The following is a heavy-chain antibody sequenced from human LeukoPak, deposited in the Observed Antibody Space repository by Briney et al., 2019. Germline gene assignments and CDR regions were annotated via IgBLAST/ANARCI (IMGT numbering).Heavy chain of an antibody. V-gene: IGHV5-51*01. CDR2: IYPGDSDT. Sequence: GESLKISCTGSGYSFTSYWIGWVRQMPGKGLEWMGIIYPGDSDTRYSPSFQGQVTISADKSISTAYLQWSSLKASDTAMYYCARHVRYCSGGNCYYFDYWGQGTLVTVSS. CDR1: GYSFTSYW. J-gene: IGHJ4*02. D-gene: IGHD2-15*01. CDR3: ARHVRYCSGGNCYYFDY.